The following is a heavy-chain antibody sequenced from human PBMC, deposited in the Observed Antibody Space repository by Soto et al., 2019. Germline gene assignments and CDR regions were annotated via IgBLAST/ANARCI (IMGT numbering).Heavy chain of an antibody. CDR1: GDSISVSGDSNNNHY. CDR2: IYYSGPT. J-gene: IGHJ6*02. Sequence: SETLSLTCTVSGDSISVSGDSNNNHYWSWVRQPPGKGQECNGSIYYSGPTNYNPSLKSRVTLSADTSKNKFSLNLRSVSAADTAMYFCARAMGDSAAYYCYYGLDVWGQGTTVTVSS. CDR3: ARAMGDSAAYYCYYGLDV. D-gene: IGHD6-25*01. V-gene: IGHV4-61*01.